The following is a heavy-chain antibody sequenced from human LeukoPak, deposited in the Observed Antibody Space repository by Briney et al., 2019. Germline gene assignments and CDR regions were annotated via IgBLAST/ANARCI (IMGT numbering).Heavy chain of an antibody. V-gene: IGHV5-51*01. CDR2: IYPGDSDT. CDR1: GYSFTNYW. J-gene: IGHJ5*02. D-gene: IGHD1-7*01. CDR3: ARRGNYWFDP. Sequence: GESLKISCKGSGYSFTNYWIGWVRQMPGKGLEWMGIIYPGDSDTRYSPSFQGQVTISADTSTSTAYLQWSSLKASDTAIYYCARRGNYWFDPWGQGTLVTVSS.